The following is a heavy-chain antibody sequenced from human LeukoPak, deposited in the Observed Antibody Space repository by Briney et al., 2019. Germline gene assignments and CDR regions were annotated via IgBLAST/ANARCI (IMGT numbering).Heavy chain of an antibody. CDR1: GFTFSTYS. CDR2: IGISSGNT. J-gene: IGHJ4*02. Sequence: GGSLRLSCAASGFTFSTYSMNWVRQAPGKGLEWISYIGISSGNTKYADSVKGRFTISGDKAKNSVYLQMNSLRVEDTAVYYCARDTKYAFDNWGQGTLVTVSS. D-gene: IGHD2-2*01. V-gene: IGHV3-21*05. CDR3: ARDTKYAFDN.